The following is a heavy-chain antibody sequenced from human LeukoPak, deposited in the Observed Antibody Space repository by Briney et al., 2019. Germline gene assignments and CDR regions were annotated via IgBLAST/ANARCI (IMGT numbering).Heavy chain of an antibody. CDR2: ISYDGSNK. Sequence: GGSLRLSCAASGFTFSSYGMHWVRQAPGKGLEWVAVISYDGSNKYYADSVKGRFTISRDNSKNTLYLQMNSLRAEDTAVYYCARFGAVADAFDIWGQGTMVTVSS. J-gene: IGHJ3*02. V-gene: IGHV3-30*03. D-gene: IGHD6-19*01. CDR1: GFTFSSYG. CDR3: ARFGAVADAFDI.